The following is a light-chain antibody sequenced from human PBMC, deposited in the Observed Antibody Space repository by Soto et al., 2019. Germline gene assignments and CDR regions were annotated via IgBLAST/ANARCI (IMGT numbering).Light chain of an antibody. CDR2: GTS. J-gene: IGKJ1*01. Sequence: VLTQSPATLSLSPGERATLSCRASLNVNSYLTWYQQKPGQAPRLLLYGTSSRATGIPDRFSGSGSGTDFTLTISGLEPEDFAVYYCQQYGSSLWTFGQGTKVDIK. CDR1: LNVNSY. V-gene: IGKV3-20*01. CDR3: QQYGSSLWT.